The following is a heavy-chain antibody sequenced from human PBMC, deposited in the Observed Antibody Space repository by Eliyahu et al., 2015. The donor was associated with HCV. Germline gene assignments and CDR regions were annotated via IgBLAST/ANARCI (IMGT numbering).Heavy chain of an antibody. J-gene: IGHJ4*02. D-gene: IGHD3-10*01. CDR1: GFIFNSHA. V-gene: IGHV3-30-3*01. CDR2: ISYDGNSQ. CDR3: ARRYFSGSYYIDY. Sequence: QVQLVESGGGVVQPGRSLRLSCSASGFIFNSHAMHWVRQAPGKGLEWLAVISYDGNSQYYTDSVKGRFTISRDNSHNTLYLQLNSLRPEDTAVYYCARRYFSGSYYIDYWGQGTLVTVSS.